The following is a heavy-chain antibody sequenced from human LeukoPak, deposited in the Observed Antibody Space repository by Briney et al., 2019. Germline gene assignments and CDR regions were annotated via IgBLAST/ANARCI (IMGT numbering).Heavy chain of an antibody. J-gene: IGHJ4*02. CDR3: ARLETGGLDY. V-gene: IGHV1-2*02. CDR2: INPNSGGT. CDR1: GYTFTGYY. Sequence: ASVKVSCKASGYTFTGYYMHWVRQAPGQGLEWMGWINPNSGGTNYAQKFQGRVTMTRDTSISTAYLQWSSLKASDTAMYYCARLETGGLDYWGQGTLVTVSS. D-gene: IGHD7-27*01.